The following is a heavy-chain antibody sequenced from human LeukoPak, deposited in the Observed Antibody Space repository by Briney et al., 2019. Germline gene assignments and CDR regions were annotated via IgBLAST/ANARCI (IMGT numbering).Heavy chain of an antibody. J-gene: IGHJ6*02. Sequence: PSETLSLTCTVSGGSISSYYWSWGRQPPGTGREWIGYIYDSGSTNYNPPLKSRVTISVDTSKNQFSLKLSSVTAADTAVYYCARDQRLGYYYDGMDVWGQGTTVTVSS. CDR3: ARDQRLGYYYDGMDV. CDR2: IYDSGST. V-gene: IGHV4-59*01. CDR1: GGSISSYY. D-gene: IGHD6-25*01.